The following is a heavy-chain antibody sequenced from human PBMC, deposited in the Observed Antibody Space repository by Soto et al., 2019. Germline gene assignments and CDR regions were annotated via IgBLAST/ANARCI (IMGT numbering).Heavy chain of an antibody. Sequence: SETLSLTCTVSGGSISSYYWSWIRQPPGKGLEWIGYIYYSGSTNYNPSLKSRVTIPVDTSKNQFSLKLSSVTAADTAVYYCARHLTSGRYSNLDYWGQGILVTVSS. V-gene: IGHV4-59*08. CDR1: GGSISSYY. J-gene: IGHJ4*02. CDR2: IYYSGST. D-gene: IGHD6-19*01. CDR3: ARHLTSGRYSNLDY.